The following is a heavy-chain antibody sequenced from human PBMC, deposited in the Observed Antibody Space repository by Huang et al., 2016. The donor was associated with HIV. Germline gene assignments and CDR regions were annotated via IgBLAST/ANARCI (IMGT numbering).Heavy chain of an antibody. CDR1: GGSITSSSYY. D-gene: IGHD3-22*01. Sequence: QLQLQGSGPGLVKPSETLSLTCTVSGGSITSSSYYWGWIRQPPGKGLEWVGSIYYSGIPDDNPSLKSRVTVSVDTSKNQFSLKLSSVTAADTAVYYCARHFSYYDSSGYTPWDAFDIWGQGTMVTVSS. CDR2: IYYSGIP. J-gene: IGHJ3*02. CDR3: ARHFSYYDSSGYTPWDAFDI. V-gene: IGHV4-39*01.